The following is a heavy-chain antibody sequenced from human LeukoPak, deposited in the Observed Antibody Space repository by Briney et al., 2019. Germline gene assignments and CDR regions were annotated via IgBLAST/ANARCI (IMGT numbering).Heavy chain of an antibody. D-gene: IGHD2-2*02. V-gene: IGHV3-9*01. J-gene: IGHJ4*02. CDR2: ISWNSGSI. Sequence: PGGSLRLSCAASGFTFDDYAMHWVRQAPGKGLEWVSGISWNSGSIGYADSVKGRFTISRDNSKNTLYLQMNSLRAEDTAVYYCARVSSTYCSSTSCYSYPDYWGQGTLVTVSS. CDR1: GFTFDDYA. CDR3: ARVSSTYCSSTSCYSYPDY.